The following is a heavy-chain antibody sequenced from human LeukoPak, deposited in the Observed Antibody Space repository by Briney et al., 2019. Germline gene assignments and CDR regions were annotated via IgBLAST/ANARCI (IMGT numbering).Heavy chain of an antibody. CDR3: ARFYYDSSGYYQGVFDY. J-gene: IGHJ4*02. Sequence: GESLKISCKGSGYSFTSYWIGWVRQMPGKGLEWMGIIYPGDSDTRYSPSFQGQVTISADKSISTAYLPWSSLKASDTAMYYCARFYYDSSGYYQGVFDYWGQGTLVTVSS. CDR1: GYSFTSYW. V-gene: IGHV5-51*01. CDR2: IYPGDSDT. D-gene: IGHD3-22*01.